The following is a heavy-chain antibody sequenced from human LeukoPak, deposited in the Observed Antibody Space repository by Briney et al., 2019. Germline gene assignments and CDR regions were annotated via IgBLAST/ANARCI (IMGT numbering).Heavy chain of an antibody. CDR3: ASGKVGLRFLEWLARPPAGYYYMDV. D-gene: IGHD3-3*01. J-gene: IGHJ6*03. Sequence: PGGSLRLSCAASGFTFSSYSMNWVRQAPGKGLEWVSSISSSSSYIYYADSVKGRFTISRDNAKNSLYLQMNSLRAEDTAVYYCASGKVGLRFLEWLARPPAGYYYMDVWGKGTTVTVSS. CDR1: GFTFSSYS. V-gene: IGHV3-21*01. CDR2: ISSSSSYI.